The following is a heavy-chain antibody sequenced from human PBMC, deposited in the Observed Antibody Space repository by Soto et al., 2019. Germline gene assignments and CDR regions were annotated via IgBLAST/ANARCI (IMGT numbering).Heavy chain of an antibody. D-gene: IGHD2-15*01. CDR1: GGSISSSSYY. Sequence: QLQLQESGPGLVKPSETLSLTCTVSGGSISSSSYYWGWIRQPPGKGLEWIGSIYYSGSTYYNPSLKSRVAISVDTSKNQFSLKLSSVTAADTAVDYCAGHAGASIGWFDPWGQGTLVTVSS. J-gene: IGHJ5*02. CDR3: AGHAGASIGWFDP. V-gene: IGHV4-39*01. CDR2: IYYSGST.